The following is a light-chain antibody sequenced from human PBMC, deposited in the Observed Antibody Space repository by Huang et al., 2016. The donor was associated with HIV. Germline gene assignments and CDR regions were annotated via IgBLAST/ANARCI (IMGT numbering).Light chain of an antibody. CDR3: QQRSNWPPLT. V-gene: IGKV3-11*01. Sequence: EIVLTQSPATLSLSPGERATLSCRASQSVSSYLAWYQQKPGQAPRLLIHDASNRATGIPARCSGSGAGTDFTLTISSREPEDFAVYYCQQRSNWPPLTFGGGTKVEIK. J-gene: IGKJ4*01. CDR1: QSVSSY. CDR2: DAS.